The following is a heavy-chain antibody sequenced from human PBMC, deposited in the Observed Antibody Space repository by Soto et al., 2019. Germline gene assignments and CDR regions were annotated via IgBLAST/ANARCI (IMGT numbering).Heavy chain of an antibody. CDR1: GYTFTSYG. CDR2: ISAYNGNT. V-gene: IGHV1-18*01. Sequence: ASVKVSCKASGYTFTSYGISWVRQAPGQGLEWMGWISAYNGNTNYAQKLQGRVTMTTDTSTSTAYMELRSLRSDDTAVYYCARDAIRNWNYVGIRENWFSSWGQGTLVPVSS. J-gene: IGHJ5*01. D-gene: IGHD1-7*01. CDR3: ARDAIRNWNYVGIRENWFSS.